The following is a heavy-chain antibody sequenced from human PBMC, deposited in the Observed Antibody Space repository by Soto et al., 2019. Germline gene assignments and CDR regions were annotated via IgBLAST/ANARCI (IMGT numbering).Heavy chain of an antibody. D-gene: IGHD3-3*01. CDR2: TDGGTT. V-gene: IGHV3-15*01. Sequence: TDGGTTDYAAPVKGRFTISRDDSKNTLYLQMNSLKTEDTAVYYCTTLATTFYDFWSGYNYYYYYYYMDVWGKGTTVTVSS. J-gene: IGHJ6*03. CDR3: TTLATTFYDFWSGYNYYYYYYYMDV.